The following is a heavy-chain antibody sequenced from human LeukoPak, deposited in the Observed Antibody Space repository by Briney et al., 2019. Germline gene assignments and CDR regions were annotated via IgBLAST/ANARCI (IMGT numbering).Heavy chain of an antibody. CDR3: ARGRVRGVIIRDFDY. V-gene: IGHV1-2*02. D-gene: IGHD3-10*01. J-gene: IGHJ4*02. Sequence: ASVKVSCKASGYTFTGYYMHWVRQAPGQGLEWMGWINPNSGGTNYAQKFQGRVTMTRDTSISTAYMELSRLRSDDTAVYYCARGRVRGVIIRDFDYWGQGTLVTVSS. CDR2: INPNSGGT. CDR1: GYTFTGYY.